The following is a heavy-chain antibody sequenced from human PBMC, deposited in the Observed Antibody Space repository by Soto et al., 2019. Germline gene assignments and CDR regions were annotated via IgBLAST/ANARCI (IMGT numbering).Heavy chain of an antibody. CDR2: VYYTGST. J-gene: IGHJ5*02. CDR1: GASIKSTDYY. Sequence: SETLSLTCTVSGASIKSTDYYWSWIRQAPGKGLEWIGYVYYTGSTYYNPSLMSRLTISVDTSKNQFSLKLTSVTAAETAVYYCVGTAREGAVAPHWFDRWGQGTQVTVSS. D-gene: IGHD2-21*02. V-gene: IGHV4-30-4*01. CDR3: VGTAREGAVAPHWFDR.